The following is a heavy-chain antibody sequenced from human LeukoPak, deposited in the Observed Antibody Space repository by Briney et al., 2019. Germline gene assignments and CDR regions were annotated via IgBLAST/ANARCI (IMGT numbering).Heavy chain of an antibody. V-gene: IGHV1-46*01. CDR2: INPSGGST. J-gene: IGHJ5*02. Sequence: ASVKVSCKASGYTFTSYYMHWVRQAPGQGLEWMGIINPSGGSTSYAQKFQGRVTMTRDMSTSTVYMELSSLRSEDTAGHYCAREGRHCSSTSCSSRFDPWGEGTLVTVSS. CDR3: AREGRHCSSTSCSSRFDP. CDR1: GYTFTSYY. D-gene: IGHD2-2*01.